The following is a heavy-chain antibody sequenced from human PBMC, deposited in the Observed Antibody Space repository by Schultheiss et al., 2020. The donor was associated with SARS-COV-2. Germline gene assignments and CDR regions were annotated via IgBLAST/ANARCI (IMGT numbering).Heavy chain of an antibody. CDR2: IYSGGST. CDR1: GFTFSSYG. Sequence: GESLKISCAASGFTFSSYGMHWVRQAPGKGLEWVSVIYSGGSTYYADSVKGRFTISRDNSKNTLYLQMNSLRVEDTAVYYCARGIGIALSYAFDIWGQGTVVTVSS. V-gene: IGHV3-66*01. J-gene: IGHJ3*02. CDR3: ARGIGIALSYAFDI. D-gene: IGHD2/OR15-2a*01.